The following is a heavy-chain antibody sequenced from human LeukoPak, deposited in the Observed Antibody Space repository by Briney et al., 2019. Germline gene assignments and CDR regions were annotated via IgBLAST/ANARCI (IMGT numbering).Heavy chain of an antibody. V-gene: IGHV3-66*01. J-gene: IGHJ3*02. D-gene: IGHD5-24*01. CDR1: GFTGSSNY. CDR2: IYSGGST. Sequence: PGGSLRLSCAASGFTGSSNYMSWVRQAPGKGLEEVSVIYSGGSTDYKDSVKDRFIISRDNSKNTLYLQMNSLRAEDTAVYYCAKEMATMNAFDIWGQGTMVTVSS. CDR3: AKEMATMNAFDI.